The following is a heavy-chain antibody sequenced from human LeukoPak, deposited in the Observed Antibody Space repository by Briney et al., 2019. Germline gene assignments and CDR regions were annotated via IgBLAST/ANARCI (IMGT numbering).Heavy chain of an antibody. D-gene: IGHD3-22*01. V-gene: IGHV3-7*01. CDR3: ARDRGYYVFDY. CDR2: IKQDGTEK. Sequence: PGGSLRLSCAASGFTFSTYWMSWVRQAPGKGLEWVAVIKQDGTEKSYVDSVKGRFTISRDNAQNSLYLQMSSLRAEDTAVYYCARDRGYYVFDYWGQGTLVTVSS. J-gene: IGHJ4*02. CDR1: GFTFSTYW.